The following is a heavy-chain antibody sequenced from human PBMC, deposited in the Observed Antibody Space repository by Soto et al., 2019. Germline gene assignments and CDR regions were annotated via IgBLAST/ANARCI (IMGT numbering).Heavy chain of an antibody. CDR2: ISSSGSTI. CDR3: AREGPYCGGDCYYRDSFDI. D-gene: IGHD2-21*01. J-gene: IGHJ3*02. CDR1: GFTFSDYY. V-gene: IGHV3-11*01. Sequence: PGGSLRLSCAASGFTFSDYYMRWIRQAPGKGLEWVSYISSSGSTIYYADSVKGRFTISRDNAKNSLYLQMNSLRAEDTAVYYCAREGPYCGGDCYYRDSFDIWGQGTMITVSS.